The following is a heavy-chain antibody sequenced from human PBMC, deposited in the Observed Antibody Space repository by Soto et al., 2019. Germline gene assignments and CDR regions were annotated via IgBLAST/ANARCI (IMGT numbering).Heavy chain of an antibody. D-gene: IGHD6-25*01. J-gene: IGHJ4*02. CDR1: GDSISSGSYY. Sequence: SETLSRTCTVSGDSISSGSYYWCWIRQHPGKGLEWIGYIYNSGSSYYNPSLKSRVTISGDTSKNQFSLKLSSVTAADTAVYYCETCNTRGYSIDYWGQGTLVTVSS. V-gene: IGHV4-31*03. CDR2: IYNSGSS. CDR3: ETCNTRGYSIDY.